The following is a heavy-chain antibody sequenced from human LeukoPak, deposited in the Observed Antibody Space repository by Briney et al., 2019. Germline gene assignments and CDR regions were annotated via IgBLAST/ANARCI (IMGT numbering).Heavy chain of an antibody. CDR1: GGSISSSSYY. CDR3: ARTAVDTATYFEY. Sequence: SETLSLTCTVSGGSISSSSYYWGWIRQPPGKGLEWIGYIHYSGSTYYNPSLKSRVTMSVDTSKNQFSLKLSSVTAVDTAVYYCARTAVDTATYFEYWGQGTLVTVSS. D-gene: IGHD5-18*01. J-gene: IGHJ4*02. V-gene: IGHV4-39*07. CDR2: IHYSGST.